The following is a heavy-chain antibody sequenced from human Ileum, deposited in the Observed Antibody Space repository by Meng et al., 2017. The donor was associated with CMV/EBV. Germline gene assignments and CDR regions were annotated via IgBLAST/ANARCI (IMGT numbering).Heavy chain of an antibody. D-gene: IGHD3-3*01. V-gene: IGHV4-39*06. CDR2: SYYSGST. Sequence: SETLSLTCTVSGGSISSSSNYWGWIRQPPGKGLEWIGSSYYSGSTYYNPSLKSRVTISVDTCKNQFTLKLSSVTAADTAVYYCARDPEVLRFLEWPKSPFYGMDVWGQGTTVTVSS. CDR1: GGSISSSSNY. J-gene: IGHJ6*02. CDR3: ARDPEVLRFLEWPKSPFYGMDV.